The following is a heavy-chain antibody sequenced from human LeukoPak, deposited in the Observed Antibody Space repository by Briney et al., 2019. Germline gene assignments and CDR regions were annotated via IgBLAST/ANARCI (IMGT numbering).Heavy chain of an antibody. J-gene: IGHJ3*02. CDR2: ISAYNGNT. CDR3: ARSFVTASTDAFDI. D-gene: IGHD5-18*01. Sequence: VASVTVSCKASGYTFTSYGISWVRQAPGQGLEWMGWISAYNGNTNYAQKLQGRVTMTTDTSTSTAYMELRSLRSNGTAVYYCARSFVTASTDAFDIWGQGTMVTVSS. V-gene: IGHV1-18*01. CDR1: GYTFTSYG.